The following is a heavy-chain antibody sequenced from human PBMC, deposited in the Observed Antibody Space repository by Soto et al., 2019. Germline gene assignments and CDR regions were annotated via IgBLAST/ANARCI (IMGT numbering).Heavy chain of an antibody. Sequence: ASVKVSCKASAGTFSSYTISWVRQAPGQGLEWMGRIIPILGIANYAQKFQGRVTMTRDTSTSTVYMELSSLRSEDTAVYYCARESDSRTGKQSRRPIAAAGTMAVGYWGQGTLVTVSS. D-gene: IGHD6-13*01. CDR3: ARESDSRTGKQSRRPIAAAGTMAVGY. CDR1: AGTFSSYT. CDR2: IIPILGIA. J-gene: IGHJ4*02. V-gene: IGHV1-69*04.